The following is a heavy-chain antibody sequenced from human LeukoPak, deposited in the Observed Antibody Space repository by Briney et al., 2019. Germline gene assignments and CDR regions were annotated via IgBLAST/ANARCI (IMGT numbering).Heavy chain of an antibody. CDR2: INSDGSST. D-gene: IGHD4-17*01. J-gene: IGHJ4*02. CDR1: GFTFSSYW. Sequence: GGSLRLSCAASGFTFSSYWMHWVRQAPGKGLVWVSRINSDGSSTSYADSVKGRFTISRDNAKNTLYLQMNSLRAEDTAVYYCARTNDYGDYFDYWVQGTLVTVSS. CDR3: ARTNDYGDYFDY. V-gene: IGHV3-74*01.